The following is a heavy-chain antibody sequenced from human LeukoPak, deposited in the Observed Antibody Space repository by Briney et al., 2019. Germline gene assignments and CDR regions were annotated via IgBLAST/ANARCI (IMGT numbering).Heavy chain of an antibody. J-gene: IGHJ4*02. CDR3: TSPNSYAATFDY. CDR1: GFTFSGSA. CDR2: IRSKANSYAT. Sequence: GGSLRLSCAASGFTFSGSAMHWVRQASGKGLEWVGRIRSKANSYATAYAASVKGRFTISRDDSKNTAYLQMNSLKTEGTAVHYCTSPNSYAATFDYWGQGTLVTVSS. D-gene: IGHD5-18*01. V-gene: IGHV3-73*01.